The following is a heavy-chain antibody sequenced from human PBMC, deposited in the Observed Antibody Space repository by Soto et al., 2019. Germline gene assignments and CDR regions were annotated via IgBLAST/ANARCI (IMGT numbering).Heavy chain of an antibody. CDR3: ARETDYRHYSDAIDI. CDR1: GYSFYSYW. CDR2: IYPGDSDT. V-gene: IGHV5-51*01. J-gene: IGHJ3*02. Sequence: GEALKISCKGSGYSFYSYWIGWVRPIPGKGLEWMGIIYPGDSDTRYSPSFQGQVTISADKSISTAYLQWSSLKASDTAMYYCARETDYRHYSDAIDIRGQGTMVTVSS. D-gene: IGHD4-17*01.